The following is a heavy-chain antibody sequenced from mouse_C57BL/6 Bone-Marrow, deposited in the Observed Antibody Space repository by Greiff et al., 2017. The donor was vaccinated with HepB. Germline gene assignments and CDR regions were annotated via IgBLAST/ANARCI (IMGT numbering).Heavy chain of an antibody. V-gene: IGHV1-61*01. D-gene: IGHD4-1*01. CDR2: IYPSDSET. Sequence: QVQLQQPGAELVRPGSSVKLSCKASGYTFTSYWMAWVKQRPGQGLEWIGNIYPSDSETHYNQKFKDKAILTVDKSSSTAYMQLSSLTSEDSAVYYCARDWDRGYYFDYWGQGTTLTVSS. CDR1: GYTFTSYW. CDR3: ARDWDRGYYFDY. J-gene: IGHJ2*01.